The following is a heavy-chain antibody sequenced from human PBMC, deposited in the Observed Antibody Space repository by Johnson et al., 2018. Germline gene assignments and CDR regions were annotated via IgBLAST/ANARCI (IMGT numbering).Heavy chain of an antibody. V-gene: IGHV3-33*01. CDR3: ATCERGSYYYYYMDV. CDR2: IWYDGSNE. D-gene: IGHD1-1*01. CDR1: GLTFQTYA. Sequence: QVQLVESGGGVVQPGRSLRLSCAASGLTFQTYAMHWVRQAPGKGLEWAALIWYDGSNEYYADSVKGRFTISRDNSKNTLYLQMSSLRAEDTAVYYCATCERGSYYYYYMDVWGKGTTVTVSS. J-gene: IGHJ6*03.